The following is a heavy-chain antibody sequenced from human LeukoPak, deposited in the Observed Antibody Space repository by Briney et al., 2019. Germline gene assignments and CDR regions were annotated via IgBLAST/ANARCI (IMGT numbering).Heavy chain of an antibody. CDR3: AKDTVGYRYGYGDY. CDR1: GFTFSSYA. D-gene: IGHD5-18*01. Sequence: GSLRLSCAASGFTFSSYAMSWVRQAPGKGLEWVSAISGSGGSTYYADSVKGRVTISRDNSKNTPYLQMNSLRAEDTAVYYCAKDTVGYRYGYGDYWGQGTLVTVSS. J-gene: IGHJ4*02. V-gene: IGHV3-23*01. CDR2: ISGSGGST.